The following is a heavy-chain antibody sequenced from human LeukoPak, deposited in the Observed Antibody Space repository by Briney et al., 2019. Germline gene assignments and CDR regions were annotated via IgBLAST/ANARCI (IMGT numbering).Heavy chain of an antibody. CDR3: ARVMADYGGKGNDAYDR. V-gene: IGHV3-74*01. Sequence: GGSLRLSCAAPGFTFSSYWMHWVRQAPGKGLVWVSRINTDGSTTNYADSVKGRFTISRDNAKNTLYLQMNSLRAEDTALYHCARVMADYGGKGNDAYDRWGQGTMVTVSS. J-gene: IGHJ3*02. CDR1: GFTFSSYW. D-gene: IGHD4-23*01. CDR2: INTDGSTT.